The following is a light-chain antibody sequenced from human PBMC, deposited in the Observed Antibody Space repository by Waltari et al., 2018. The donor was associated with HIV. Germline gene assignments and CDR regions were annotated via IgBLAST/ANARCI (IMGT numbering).Light chain of an antibody. CDR2: DSS. Sequence: DIVLTQSPATLSLSPGERATLSCRASQSVTTYLACYQQKPGQAPRLLIYDSSNRASGIPARFSGSGSGTDFTLTISSLEPEAFAVYYCQQRRKWPPLTFGGGTKVEIK. J-gene: IGKJ4*01. CDR1: QSVTTY. V-gene: IGKV3-11*01. CDR3: QQRRKWPPLT.